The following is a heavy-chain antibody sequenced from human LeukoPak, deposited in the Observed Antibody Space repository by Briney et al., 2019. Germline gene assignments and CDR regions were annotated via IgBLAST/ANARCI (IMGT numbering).Heavy chain of an antibody. CDR3: ARAFYCSSTSCRDY. CDR2: INHSGST. V-gene: IGHV4-34*01. J-gene: IGHJ4*02. D-gene: IGHD2-2*01. Sequence: SETLSLTCAVYGGSFSGYYWSWIRQPPGKGLEWIGEINHSGSTNYNPSLKSRVTISVDTSKNQFSLKLSSVTAADTAVYYCARAFYCSSTSCRDYWGQGTLVTVSS. CDR1: GGSFSGYY.